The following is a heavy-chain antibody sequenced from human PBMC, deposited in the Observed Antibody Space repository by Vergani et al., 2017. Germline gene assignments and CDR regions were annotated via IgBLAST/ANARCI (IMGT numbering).Heavy chain of an antibody. J-gene: IGHJ6*02. CDR3: ARGAYCSSTSCYRRPPYYYYYYGMDV. V-gene: IGHV1-69*13. CDR1: GGTFSSYA. D-gene: IGHD2-2*01. CDR2: IIPIFGTA. Sequence: QVQLVQSGAEVKKPGSSVKVSCKASGGTFSSYAISWVRQAPGQGLEWMGRIIPIFGTANYAQKFQGRVTITADESTSTAYMELSSLRSEDTAVYYCARGAYCSSTSCYRRPPYYYYYYGMDVWGQGTTVTVSS.